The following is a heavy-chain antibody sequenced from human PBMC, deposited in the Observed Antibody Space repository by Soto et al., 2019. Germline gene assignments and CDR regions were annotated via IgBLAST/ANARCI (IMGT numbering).Heavy chain of an antibody. CDR1: GFTFTSSA. V-gene: IGHV1-58*02. CDR2: IVVGSGNT. CDR3: AADDVVAETGTGMDV. J-gene: IGHJ6*02. D-gene: IGHD2-21*01. Sequence: SVKVSCKASGFTFTSSAMQWVRQARGQRLEWIGWIVVGSGNTNYAQKFQERVTITRDMSTSTAYMELSSLRSEDTAVYYCAADDVVAETGTGMDVWGQGTTVTVSS.